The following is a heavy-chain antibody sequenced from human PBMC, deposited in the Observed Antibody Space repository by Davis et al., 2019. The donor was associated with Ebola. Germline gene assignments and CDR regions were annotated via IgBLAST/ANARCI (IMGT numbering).Heavy chain of an antibody. Sequence: AASVKVSCKASGYTFINNDINWVRQATGQGLEWMGWISAYNGNTNYAQKLQGRVTMTTDTSTSTAYMELRSLRSDDTAAYYCARGKWELLYFDYWGQGTLVTVSS. D-gene: IGHD1-26*01. CDR2: ISAYNGNT. J-gene: IGHJ4*02. CDR3: ARGKWELLYFDY. CDR1: GYTFINND. V-gene: IGHV1-18*01.